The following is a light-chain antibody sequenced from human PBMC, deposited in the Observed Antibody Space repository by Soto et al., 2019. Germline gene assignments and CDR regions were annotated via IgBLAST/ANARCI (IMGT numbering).Light chain of an antibody. CDR1: QSVASGY. V-gene: IGKV3-20*01. CDR2: GAS. CDR3: QQYGTSFFT. J-gene: IGKJ4*01. Sequence: IVLTQSPDTLSLSPGERATLSCRASQSVASGYLAWYQRKPGQPPRLLIYGASRRATGIPERFSASGTGTEFTLTLSRLEPEDFAVYFCQQYGTSFFTFGGGTTVEIK.